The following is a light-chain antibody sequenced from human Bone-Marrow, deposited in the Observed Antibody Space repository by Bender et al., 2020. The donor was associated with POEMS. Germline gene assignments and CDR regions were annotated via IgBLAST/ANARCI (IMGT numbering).Light chain of an antibody. Sequence: VVTQPPSVSVAPGQTARITCGGDNIGGKSVHWYQQLPGTAPRLLIYTNNERPSGVPDRFSGSKSGTSASLAITGLQSDDEAIYFCVAWDASLNGWVFGGGTKLTVL. V-gene: IGLV1-44*01. CDR1: NIGGKS. CDR3: VAWDASLNGWV. J-gene: IGLJ3*02. CDR2: TNN.